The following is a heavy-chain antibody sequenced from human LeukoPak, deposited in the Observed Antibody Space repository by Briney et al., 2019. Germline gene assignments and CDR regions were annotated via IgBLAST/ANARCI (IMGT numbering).Heavy chain of an antibody. V-gene: IGHV4-39*02. CDR2: IYYSGST. Sequence: KPSETLSLTCTVSGGSISSSSYYWGWIRQPPGKGLEWIGSIYYSGSTYYNPSLKSRVTISIDTSKNQFSLKLSSVTAADTAVYYCARDFWSGYFDYWGQGTLDTVSS. CDR3: ARDFWSGYFDY. D-gene: IGHD3-3*01. CDR1: GGSISSSSYY. J-gene: IGHJ4*02.